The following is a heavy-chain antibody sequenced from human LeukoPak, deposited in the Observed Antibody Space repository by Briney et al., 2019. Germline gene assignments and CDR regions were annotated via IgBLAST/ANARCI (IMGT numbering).Heavy chain of an antibody. D-gene: IGHD2-2*01. CDR3: ARVYCSSTSCYEGWSDP. V-gene: IGHV4-59*01. J-gene: IGHJ5*02. CDR2: IYYSGST. Sequence: SETLSLTCTVSGGSISSYYWSWIRQPPGKGLEWIGYIYYSGSTNYNPSLKSRVTISVDTSKNQFSLKLSSVTAADTAVYYCARVYCSSTSCYEGWSDPWGQGTLVTVSS. CDR1: GGSISSYY.